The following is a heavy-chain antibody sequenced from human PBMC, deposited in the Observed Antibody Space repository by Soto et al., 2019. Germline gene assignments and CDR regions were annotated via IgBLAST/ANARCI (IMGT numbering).Heavy chain of an antibody. J-gene: IGHJ4*02. CDR2: ISYDGSNK. CDR1: GFTFSSYG. CDR3: ANLPRDY. V-gene: IGHV3-30*18. Sequence: QVQLVESGGGVVQPGRSLRLSCAASGFTFSSYGMHWVRQAPGKGLEWVAVISYDGSNKYYADSVKGRFTISRDNSKNTLYLQMNSLRAEDTAVYYCANLPRDYWGQGTLVTVSS.